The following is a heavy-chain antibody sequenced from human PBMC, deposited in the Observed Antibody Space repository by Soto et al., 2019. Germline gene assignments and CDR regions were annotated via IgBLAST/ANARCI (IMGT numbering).Heavy chain of an antibody. D-gene: IGHD6-19*01. Sequence: SETLSLTCTVSGGSISSGGYYWSWIRQHPGKGLEWIGYIYYSGSTYYNPSLKSRVTISVDTSKNQFSLKLSSVTAADTAVYYCARVPQADYYYYYGMDVWGQGTTVTVSS. J-gene: IGHJ6*02. CDR3: ARVPQADYYYYYGMDV. CDR1: GGSISSGGYY. CDR2: IYYSGST. V-gene: IGHV4-31*03.